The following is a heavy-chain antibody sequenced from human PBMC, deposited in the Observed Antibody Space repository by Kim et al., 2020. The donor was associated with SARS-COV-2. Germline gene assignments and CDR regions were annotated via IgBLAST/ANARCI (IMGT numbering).Heavy chain of an antibody. V-gene: IGHV3-48*02. D-gene: IGHD3-3*01. CDR3: ARESEFLEWLLPPYYYGMDV. CDR2: ISSSSSTI. J-gene: IGHJ6*02. Sequence: GGSLRLSCAASGFTFSSYSMNWVRQAPGKGLEWVSYISSSSSTIYYADSVKGRFTISRDNAKNSLYLQMNSLRDEDTAVYYCARESEFLEWLLPPYYYGMDVWGQGTTVTVSS. CDR1: GFTFSSYS.